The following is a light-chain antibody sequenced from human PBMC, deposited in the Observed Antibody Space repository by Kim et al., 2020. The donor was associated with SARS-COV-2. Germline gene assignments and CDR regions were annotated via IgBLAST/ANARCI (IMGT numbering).Light chain of an antibody. CDR1: SLRTYY. Sequence: VAVGQPVRITGQGDSLRTYYATWYHQKPGHAPMLVILGKNSRPSGIPDRFAGSSSGNTASLTITGTQAGDEADYYCNSRDSDDNVVFGGGTQLTVL. J-gene: IGLJ2*01. CDR3: NSRDSDDNVV. V-gene: IGLV3-19*01. CDR2: GKN.